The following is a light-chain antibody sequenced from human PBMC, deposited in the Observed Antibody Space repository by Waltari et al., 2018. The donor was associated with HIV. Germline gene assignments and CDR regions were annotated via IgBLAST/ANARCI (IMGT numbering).Light chain of an antibody. J-gene: IGLJ2*01. CDR1: TSNIGTNT. V-gene: IGLV1-44*01. CDR2: INN. Sequence: QSVLTQPSSASGTPGQRVTISCSGSTSNIGTNTVSWYHQLPGTAPKLLIRINNRRPSGVPDLFSGSKSGTSASLAISVRQSEDEAEYYCAVWDDSLNGVLFGGGTKLIVL. CDR3: AVWDDSLNGVL.